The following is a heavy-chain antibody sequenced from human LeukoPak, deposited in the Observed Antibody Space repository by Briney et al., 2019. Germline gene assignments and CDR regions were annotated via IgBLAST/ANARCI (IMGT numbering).Heavy chain of an antibody. V-gene: IGHV3-33*01. CDR3: ARDQAGDLDY. D-gene: IGHD7-27*01. CDR2: IWYHGRPH. Sequence: GGALLLSCGAAGVAFISYGRHWGRQAPGKGGEGVSLIWYHGRPHSYASSVKGRFPISRDNSKNTLYLQMNSLSAEDTAVYYCARDQAGDLDYWRQGTLVTVSS. CDR1: GVAFISYG. J-gene: IGHJ4*02.